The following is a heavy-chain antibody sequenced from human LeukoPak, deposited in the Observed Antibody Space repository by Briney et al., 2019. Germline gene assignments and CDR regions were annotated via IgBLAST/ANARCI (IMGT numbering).Heavy chain of an antibody. V-gene: IGHV3-23*01. Sequence: PGGSLRLSCAASGFTFSSYAMSWVRRAPGKGLESVSTISISGGTTYYADSVKGRFTISRDNSRNTLYLQMSSLRADDTAVYFCAITRETVTSAWGRGILVTVSS. CDR1: GFTFSSYA. J-gene: IGHJ5*02. D-gene: IGHD4-17*01. CDR2: ISISGGTT. CDR3: AITRETVTSA.